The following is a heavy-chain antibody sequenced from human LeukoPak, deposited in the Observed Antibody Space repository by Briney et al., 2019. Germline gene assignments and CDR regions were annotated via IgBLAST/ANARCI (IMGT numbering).Heavy chain of an antibody. J-gene: IGHJ4*02. Sequence: PGGSLRLSCAASEFTFSSYDMNWVRQAPGKGPEWVSSISSYSSYIYYADSVKGRFTISRDNAKNSLYLQMNSLRAEDTAVYYCARDRSNGDYAFDYWGQGALVTVSS. CDR3: ARDRSNGDYAFDY. CDR1: EFTFSSYD. CDR2: ISSYSSYI. V-gene: IGHV3-21*01. D-gene: IGHD4-17*01.